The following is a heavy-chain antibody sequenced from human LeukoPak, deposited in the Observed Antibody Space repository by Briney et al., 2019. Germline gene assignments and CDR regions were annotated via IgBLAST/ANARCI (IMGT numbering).Heavy chain of an antibody. CDR2: INPNSWHT. V-gene: IGHV1-2*02. D-gene: IGHD3-9*01. CDR1: GYTFSGHY. Sequence: ASVEVSCRACGYTFSGHYVNGVRHAPGQGLEYMVCINPNSWHTHYTQRFERRVTMTRDTSISTAHMELSRLRSDDTAVYYCARPDYDILTGYSKAYFDYWGQGTLVPVSS. J-gene: IGHJ4*02. CDR3: ARPDYDILTGYSKAYFDY.